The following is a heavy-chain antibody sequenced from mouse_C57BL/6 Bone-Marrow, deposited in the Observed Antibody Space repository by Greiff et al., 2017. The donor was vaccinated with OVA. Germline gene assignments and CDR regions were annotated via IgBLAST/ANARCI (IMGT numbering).Heavy chain of an antibody. CDR1: GFNIKDYY. D-gene: IGHD1-1*01. CDR2: IDPEDGET. V-gene: IGHV14-2*01. J-gene: IGHJ4*01. CDR3: AGGTTSYAMDY. Sequence: VQLQQSGAELVKPGASVKLSCTASGFNIKDYYMHWVKQRTEQGLEWIGRIDPEDGETKYAPNFQGKATITADTSSNTAYLQLSSLTSEDTAVYYCAGGTTSYAMDYWGQGTSVTVSS.